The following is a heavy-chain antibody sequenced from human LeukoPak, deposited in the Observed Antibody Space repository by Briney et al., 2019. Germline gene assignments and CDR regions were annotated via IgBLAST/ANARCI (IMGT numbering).Heavy chain of an antibody. Sequence: SGGSLRLSCAASGFTFSSYVISWVRQAPGKGLEWVGRIKSKTDGGTTDYAAPVKGRFTISRDDSKDTLYLQMNSLKTEDTAVYYCTTGYYYDSSGYYDYWGQGTLVTVSS. CDR1: GFTFSSYV. J-gene: IGHJ4*02. D-gene: IGHD3-22*01. V-gene: IGHV3-15*01. CDR2: IKSKTDGGTT. CDR3: TTGYYYDSSGYYDY.